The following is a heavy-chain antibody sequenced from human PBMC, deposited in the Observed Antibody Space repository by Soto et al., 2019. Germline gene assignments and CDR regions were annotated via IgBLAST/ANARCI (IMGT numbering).Heavy chain of an antibody. V-gene: IGHV2-26*01. Sequence: QVTLKESGPVLVNPTETLTLTCTVSGFSLSNARMGVSWIRQPPGKALEWLAHIFSNDEKSYSTSLKSRLTISKDTSKSQVVLTMTNMDPVDTATYYCARIGPYCTNGVCSEDYWGQGTLVTVSS. D-gene: IGHD2-8*01. CDR1: GFSLSNARMG. J-gene: IGHJ4*02. CDR2: IFSNDEK. CDR3: ARIGPYCTNGVCSEDY.